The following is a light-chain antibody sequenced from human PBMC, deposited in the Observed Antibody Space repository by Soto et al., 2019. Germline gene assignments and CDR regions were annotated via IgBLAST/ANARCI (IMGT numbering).Light chain of an antibody. V-gene: IGLV1-44*01. CDR1: SSNIGSNP. J-gene: IGLJ3*02. Sequence: QSVLTQPPSASGTPGQIVTISCSGSSSNIGSNPVQWYQQLPGTAPKVLIYRNNERPSGFPDRFSGSKSSTSASLAISGLQSEDEAAYHCATWEDTIYGPVFGGATKDTVL. CDR3: ATWEDTIYGPV. CDR2: RNN.